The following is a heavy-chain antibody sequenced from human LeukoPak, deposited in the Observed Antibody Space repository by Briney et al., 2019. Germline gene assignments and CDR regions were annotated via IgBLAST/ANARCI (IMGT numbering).Heavy chain of an antibody. V-gene: IGHV4-34*01. Sequence: SVTLSLTCAVYGGSFSGYYWRWIRKPPGKGLEWIGEINHSGSTNYNPSLKSRVTISVDTSKNQFSLKLSSVTAADTAVYYCARGPSYYYGSGSYLDYWGQGTMVTVSS. J-gene: IGHJ4*02. CDR2: INHSGST. D-gene: IGHD3-10*01. CDR1: GGSFSGYY. CDR3: ARGPSYYYGSGSYLDY.